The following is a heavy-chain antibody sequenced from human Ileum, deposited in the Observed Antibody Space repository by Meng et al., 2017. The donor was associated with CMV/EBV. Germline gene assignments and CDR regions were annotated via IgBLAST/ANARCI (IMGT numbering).Heavy chain of an antibody. D-gene: IGHD5-18*01. Sequence: SGFTFSRYALAWVRQAPGKGLEWVSDISGSGSATYYADSVKGRFTISRDNSKNILYLQMNSLRVEDTAVYYCANDTDGTAMMSYFDSWGQGALVTVSS. CDR3: ANDTDGTAMMSYFDS. J-gene: IGHJ4*02. CDR2: ISGSGSAT. V-gene: IGHV3-23*01. CDR1: GFTFSRYA.